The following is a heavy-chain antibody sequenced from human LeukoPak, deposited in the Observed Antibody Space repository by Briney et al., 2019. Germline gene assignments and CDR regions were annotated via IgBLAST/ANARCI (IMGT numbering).Heavy chain of an antibody. D-gene: IGHD6-13*01. CDR2: IYHSGST. CDR1: GGSISSSNW. Sequence: PSGTLSLTCAVSGGSISSSNWWSWVRQPPGKGLEWIGEIYHSGSTNYNPSLKSRVTISVDKSKNQFSLKLSSVTAADTAVYYCARAPNSSSWTGINWFDPWGQGTLVTVSS. CDR3: ARAPNSSSWTGINWFDP. J-gene: IGHJ5*02. V-gene: IGHV4-4*02.